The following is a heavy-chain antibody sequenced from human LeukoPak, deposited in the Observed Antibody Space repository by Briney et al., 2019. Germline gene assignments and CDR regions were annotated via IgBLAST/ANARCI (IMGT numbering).Heavy chain of an antibody. CDR3: ARGGSYCSSTSCRNWFDP. Sequence: RASVKVSCKASGYTFTSYDINWVRQATGQGLEWMGWMNPNSGNTGYAQKFQGRVTITRNTSISTAYMELSSLRSEDTAVYYCARGGSYCSSTSCRNWFDPWGQGTLVTVSS. D-gene: IGHD2-2*01. V-gene: IGHV1-8*03. J-gene: IGHJ5*02. CDR1: GYTFTSYD. CDR2: MNPNSGNT.